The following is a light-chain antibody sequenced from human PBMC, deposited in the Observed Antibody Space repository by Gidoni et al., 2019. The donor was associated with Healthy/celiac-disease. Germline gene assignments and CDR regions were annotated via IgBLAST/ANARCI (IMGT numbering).Light chain of an antibody. V-gene: IGLV2-14*03. CDR1: SSDVGGYNF. CDR3: SSYTSSSRV. CDR2: DVS. Sequence: QSALTQPAPVSGSPGQSLTISCTGTSSDVGGYNFISWYQQHPAKAPNLMIYDVSNRPSGVSNRFSGSKSGNTASLTISGLQAEDEADYYCSSYTSSSRVFGGGTKLTVL. J-gene: IGLJ2*01.